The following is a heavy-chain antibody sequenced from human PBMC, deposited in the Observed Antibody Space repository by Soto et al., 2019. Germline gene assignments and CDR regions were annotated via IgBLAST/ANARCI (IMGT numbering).Heavy chain of an antibody. J-gene: IGHJ6*02. CDR2: ISSSSSYI. V-gene: IGHV3-21*01. CDR3: AREVNGIEEESYYYGMDV. Sequence: GGSLRLSCAASGFTFSSYSMNWVRQAPGKGLEWASSISSSSSYIYYADSVKGRFTISRDNAKNSLYLQMNSLRAEDTAVYYCAREVNGIEEESYYYGMDVWGQGTTVPVSS. D-gene: IGHD3-16*02. CDR1: GFTFSSYS.